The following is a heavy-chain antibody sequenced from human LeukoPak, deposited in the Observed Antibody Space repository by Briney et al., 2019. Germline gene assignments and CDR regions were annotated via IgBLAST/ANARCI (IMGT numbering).Heavy chain of an antibody. J-gene: IGHJ6*02. Sequence: GGSLRLSCAASGFTFSSYWMSWVRQAPGKGLEWLANIKEDGSEKYYVDSVKGRFTISRDNAKKSLFLQMNSLRVEDTAVYYCARGRNLAVWGQGTTVTVS. V-gene: IGHV3-7*01. CDR2: IKEDGSEK. CDR1: GFTFSSYW. CDR3: ARGRNLAV.